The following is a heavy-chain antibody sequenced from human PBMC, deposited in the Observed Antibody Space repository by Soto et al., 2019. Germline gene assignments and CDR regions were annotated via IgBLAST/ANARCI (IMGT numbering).Heavy chain of an antibody. J-gene: IGHJ4*02. V-gene: IGHV5-51*01. Sequence: GESLKISCNASGYTFTTSWIGWVRQMPWQGLEWMGIIDPGDSDTRYSPSFQGRITISVDKSISTAYLQWSSLEASDTAIYYCARHAGNSWKGDYFDYWGRGALVTVSS. CDR2: IDPGDSDT. CDR3: ARHAGNSWKGDYFDY. D-gene: IGHD6-13*01. CDR1: GYTFTTSW.